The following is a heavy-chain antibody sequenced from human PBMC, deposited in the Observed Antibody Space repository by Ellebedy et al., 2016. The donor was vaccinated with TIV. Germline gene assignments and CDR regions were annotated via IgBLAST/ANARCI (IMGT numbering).Heavy chain of an antibody. D-gene: IGHD6-19*01. Sequence: GESLKISCAASGFTFSSYAMSWVRQAPGKGLEWVSAISGSGGSTYYADSVKGRFTISRDNSKNTLYLQMNSLRAEDTAVYYCAKPPTTTRSGKGIAVAGSDSYFDYWGQGTLVTVSS. CDR2: ISGSGGST. CDR3: AKPPTTTRSGKGIAVAGSDSYFDY. J-gene: IGHJ4*02. CDR1: GFTFSSYA. V-gene: IGHV3-23*01.